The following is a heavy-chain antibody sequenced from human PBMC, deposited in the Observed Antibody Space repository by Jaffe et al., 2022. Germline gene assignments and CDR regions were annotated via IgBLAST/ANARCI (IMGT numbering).Heavy chain of an antibody. CDR1: GGSISSSSYC. D-gene: IGHD1-1*01. J-gene: IGHJ1*01. Sequence: QLQLQESGPGLVKPSETLSLTCSVSGGSISSSSYCWGWIRQPPGKGLEWIGSICYTGSTYYNPSLKSRVTISVATSENQFSLKLTSVTAADTSVYYCAREGYAEYFQHWGQGTLVTVSS. CDR2: ICYTGST. V-gene: IGHV4-39*01. CDR3: AREGYAEYFQH.